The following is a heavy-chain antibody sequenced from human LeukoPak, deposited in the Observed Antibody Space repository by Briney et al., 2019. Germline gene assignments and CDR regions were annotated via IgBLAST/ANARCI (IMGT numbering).Heavy chain of an antibody. Sequence: SETLSLTCNVSGGXISSYYCNWIRQPPGKGLEWIGYIYYSGSTNYNPSLKSRVTISVDTSKNQFSLKLSSVTAADTAVYYCARGADSSGYYSIFYFDYWGQGTLVTVSS. CDR2: IYYSGST. D-gene: IGHD3-22*01. CDR1: GGXISSYY. J-gene: IGHJ4*02. CDR3: ARGADSSGYYSIFYFDY. V-gene: IGHV4-59*01.